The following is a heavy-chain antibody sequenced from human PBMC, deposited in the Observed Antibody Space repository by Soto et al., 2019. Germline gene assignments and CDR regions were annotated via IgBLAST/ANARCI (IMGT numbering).Heavy chain of an antibody. CDR2: IYYSGST. V-gene: IGHV4-39*01. J-gene: IGHJ4*02. Sequence: QLQLQESGPGLVKPSETLSLTCTVSGGSISRSSYYWGWIRQPPGKGLEWIGSIYYSGSTYYNPSLKSRVTISVDTSKNQFSLKLSSVTAADTAVYYCARQENGDYPNEIDYWGQGTLVTVSS. D-gene: IGHD4-17*01. CDR1: GGSISRSSYY. CDR3: ARQENGDYPNEIDY.